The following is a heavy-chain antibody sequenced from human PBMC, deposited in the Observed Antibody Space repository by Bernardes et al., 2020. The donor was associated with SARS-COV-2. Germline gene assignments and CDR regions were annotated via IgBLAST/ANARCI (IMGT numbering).Heavy chain of an antibody. CDR1: GFTFSSYE. V-gene: IGHV3-48*03. CDR3: ARGGTYYDFWSGYHNYYYGMDV. CDR2: ISSSGSTI. Sequence: GGSLRLSRAASGFTFSSYEMNWVRQAPGKGLEWVSYISSSGSTIYYADSVKGRFTISRDNAKNSLYLQMNSLRAEDTAVYYCARGGTYYDFWSGYHNYYYGMDVWGQGTTVTVSS. D-gene: IGHD3-3*01. J-gene: IGHJ6*02.